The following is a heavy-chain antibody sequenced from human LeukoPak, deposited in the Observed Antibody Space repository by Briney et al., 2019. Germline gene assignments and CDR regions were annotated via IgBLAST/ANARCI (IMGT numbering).Heavy chain of an antibody. Sequence: SETLSLTCGVYAGSFSGYHWTWIRLRPGKALEWIGDINHSGSAHYNPSLKSRVTISVDTSNNQFSLNLHSVTAADTAVYYCARGFPSSSRWFDPWGQGTLVTVSS. V-gene: IGHV4-34*01. CDR2: INHSGSA. J-gene: IGHJ5*02. CDR3: ARGFPSSSRWFDP. D-gene: IGHD6-6*01. CDR1: AGSFSGYH.